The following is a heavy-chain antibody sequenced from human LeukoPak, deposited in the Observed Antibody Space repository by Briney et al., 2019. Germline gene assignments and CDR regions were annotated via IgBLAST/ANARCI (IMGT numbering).Heavy chain of an antibody. J-gene: IGHJ4*02. D-gene: IGHD6-19*01. CDR1: GGAFSGYC. CDR2: INTDGSST. Sequence: LSLTCAVYGGAFSGYCWSWIRQPPGKGLEWVSRINTDGSSTSYADSVKGRFTISRDNAKSTLYLQMNSLRAEDTAVYYCARGGYSSGWSFFDYWGQGTLVTVSS. CDR3: ARGGYSSGWSFFDY. V-gene: IGHV3-74*01.